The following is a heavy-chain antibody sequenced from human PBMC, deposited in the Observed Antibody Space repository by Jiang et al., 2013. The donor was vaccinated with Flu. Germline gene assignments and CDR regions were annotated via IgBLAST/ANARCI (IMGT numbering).Heavy chain of an antibody. J-gene: IGHJ5*02. CDR1: GYSFATSG. V-gene: IGHV1-3*01. CDR3: ATRAYDSSSLDGYYGWFDH. Sequence: GAEVKKPGASVRVSCKASGYSFATSGVHWVRQAPGQRLEWMGWINAGNDNTKYSQKFQGRLIITRDTSANTAYMELRSLRPQDTAVYYCATRAYDSSSLDGYYGWFDHWGQGTLVTISS. D-gene: IGHD6-6*01. CDR2: INAGNDNT.